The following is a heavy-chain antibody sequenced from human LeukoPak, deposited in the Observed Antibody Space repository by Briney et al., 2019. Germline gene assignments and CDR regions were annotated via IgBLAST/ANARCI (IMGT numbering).Heavy chain of an antibody. J-gene: IGHJ4*02. CDR3: VRDGGVSGYDLLDY. CDR1: GFIFSNYR. D-gene: IGHD5-12*01. Sequence: GGSLRLSCTASGFIFSNYRMTRVRQAPGKGLEWVAQINQDGSKEYYIDSVKARFSISRDNARNSLSQQMNSLRAEDTAVYYCVRDGGVSGYDLLDYWGQGTLVTVSS. V-gene: IGHV3-7*01. CDR2: INQDGSKE.